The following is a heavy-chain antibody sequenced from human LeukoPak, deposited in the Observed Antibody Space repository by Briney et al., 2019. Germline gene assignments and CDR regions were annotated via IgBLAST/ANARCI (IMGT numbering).Heavy chain of an antibody. CDR1: GGTFSSYA. V-gene: IGHV1-69*13. CDR2: IIPIFGTA. D-gene: IGHD5-18*01. CDR3: ARISDSYGYPLSAPLDY. Sequence: ASVKVSCKASGGTFSSYAISWVRQAPGQGLEWMGGIIPIFGTANYAQKFQGRVTITADESTNTAYMELSSLRSEDTAVYYCARISDSYGYPLSAPLDYWGQGTLVTVSS. J-gene: IGHJ4*02.